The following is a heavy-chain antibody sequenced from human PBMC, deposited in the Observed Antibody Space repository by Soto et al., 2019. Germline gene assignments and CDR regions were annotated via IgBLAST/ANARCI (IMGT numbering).Heavy chain of an antibody. CDR2: IDNSGSA. Sequence: QVQLQESGPGLVKPSQTLSLTCTVSGGSISSGGYYWSWIRQHPGRGPEWIGFIDNSGSAYYYPSLKRXXTXSXXTSKNQFSLKMSSVTAADTAVYYCTRVGNGKWFDPWGQGTLVTVSS. D-gene: IGHD4-4*01. CDR1: GGSISSGGYY. CDR3: TRVGNGKWFDP. V-gene: IGHV4-31*03. J-gene: IGHJ5*02.